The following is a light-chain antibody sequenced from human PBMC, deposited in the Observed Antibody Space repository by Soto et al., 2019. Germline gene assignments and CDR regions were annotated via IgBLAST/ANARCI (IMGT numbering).Light chain of an antibody. CDR2: EVS. CDR1: SSDVGSYNR. V-gene: IGLV2-18*02. CDR3: NSYTTSSTYV. Sequence: QSHVTQPACVSLSPGQSINIFCTGTSSDVGSYNRVSWYQQPPGTAPKLIIYEVSNRPSGVPDRFSGSKSGNTASLTISGLQAEDEADYYCNSYTTSSTYVFGTGTKV. J-gene: IGLJ1*01.